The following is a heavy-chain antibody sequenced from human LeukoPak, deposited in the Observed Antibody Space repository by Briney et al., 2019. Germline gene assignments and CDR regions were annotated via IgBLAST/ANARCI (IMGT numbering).Heavy chain of an antibody. CDR3: ARISPDYYDSSGYFVDY. J-gene: IGHJ4*02. Sequence: PSETLSLTCTVSGGSISSYYWSWIRQPPGKGLEWFGYIYYSGSTNYNPSLKRRVTISVDTSKNQFSLKLSSVTAADTAVYYCARISPDYYDSSGYFVDYWGQGTLVTVSS. V-gene: IGHV4-59*01. CDR2: IYYSGST. CDR1: GGSISSYY. D-gene: IGHD3-22*01.